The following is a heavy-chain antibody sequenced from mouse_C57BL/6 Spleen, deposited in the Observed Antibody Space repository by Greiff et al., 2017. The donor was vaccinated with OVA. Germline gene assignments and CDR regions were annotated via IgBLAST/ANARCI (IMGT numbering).Heavy chain of an antibody. CDR3: AREEITTRDYFDY. Sequence: QVQLQQSGAELARPGASVKLSCKASGYTFTSYGISWVKQRTGQGLEWIGEIYPRSGNTYYNEKFKGKATLTADKSSSTAYMELRSLTSEDSAVYFCAREEITTRDYFDYWGQGTTLTVSS. J-gene: IGHJ2*01. V-gene: IGHV1-81*01. CDR1: GYTFTSYG. CDR2: IYPRSGNT. D-gene: IGHD2-4*01.